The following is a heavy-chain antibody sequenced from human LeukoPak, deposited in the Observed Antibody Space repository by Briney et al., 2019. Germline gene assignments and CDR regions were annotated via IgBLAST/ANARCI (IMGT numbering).Heavy chain of an antibody. CDR1: GFTFSNYG. V-gene: IGHV3-23*01. Sequence: GGSLRLSCAASGFTFSNYGLTWVRQAPGKGLEWVSTISGSGGSTYYADSVKGRFTISRDNSKNTLYLQMNSLRAEDTAIYYCAKDDRHAGAYLDYWGQGTLVTVSS. CDR2: ISGSGGST. CDR3: AKDDRHAGAYLDY. D-gene: IGHD3-16*01. J-gene: IGHJ4*02.